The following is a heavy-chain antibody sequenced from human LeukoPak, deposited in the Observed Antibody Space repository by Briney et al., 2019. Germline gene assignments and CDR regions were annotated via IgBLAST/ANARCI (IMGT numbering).Heavy chain of an antibody. CDR2: IKQDGSEK. Sequence: PGGSLRLSCAASGFTFSSYWMSWVRQAPGKGLEWVANIKQDGSEKYYVDSVKGRFTISRDNSKNTLFLQMNRLRADDTAVYYCTKDYKADYWGQGTLVTVSS. CDR1: GFTFSSYW. J-gene: IGHJ4*02. V-gene: IGHV3-7*03. D-gene: IGHD1-1*01. CDR3: TKDYKADY.